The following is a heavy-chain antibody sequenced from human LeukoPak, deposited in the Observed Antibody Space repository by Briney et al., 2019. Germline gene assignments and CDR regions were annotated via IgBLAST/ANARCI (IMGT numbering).Heavy chain of an antibody. CDR1: GYTFTTYG. V-gene: IGHV1-18*01. Sequence: ASVKVSCKASGYTFTTYGITWVRQAPGQGLEWMGWISAYNGNTNYAEKLQGRVTMTTETSTTTAYMELRSLRSDDTAVYYCARRGTTVTIDYWGQGTLVTVSS. CDR2: ISAYNGNT. D-gene: IGHD4-17*01. J-gene: IGHJ4*02. CDR3: ARRGTTVTIDY.